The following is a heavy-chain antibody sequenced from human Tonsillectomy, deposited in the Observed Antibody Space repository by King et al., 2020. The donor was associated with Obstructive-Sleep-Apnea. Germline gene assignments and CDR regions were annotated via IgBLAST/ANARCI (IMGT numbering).Heavy chain of an antibody. D-gene: IGHD3-9*01. Sequence: VQLEESGGGLVQPGGSLRLSCAASGFTFSSYSMNWVRQAPGKGLEWVSYISSSSSTIYYADSVKGRFTISRDNAKNSLYLQMNSLRAEDTAVYYCARDLGSYYDILTGYLDYWGQGTLVTVSS. CDR3: ARDLGSYYDILTGYLDY. CDR1: GFTFSSYS. V-gene: IGHV3-48*01. CDR2: ISSSSSTI. J-gene: IGHJ4*02.